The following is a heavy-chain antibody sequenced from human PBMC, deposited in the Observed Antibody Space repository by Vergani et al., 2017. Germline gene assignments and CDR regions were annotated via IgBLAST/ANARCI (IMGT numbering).Heavy chain of an antibody. V-gene: IGHV4-34*01. CDR1: GGSFSGYY. Sequence: QVQLQQWGAGLLKPSETLSLTCAVYGGSFSGYYWSWIRQPPGKGLEWIGEINHSGSTNYNQSLKSRVTISVDTSKNQFSLKLSSVTAADTAVYYCARFRGVVVVPAAPAGFDYWGQGTLVTVSS. CDR2: INHSGST. D-gene: IGHD2-2*01. J-gene: IGHJ4*02. CDR3: ARFRGVVVVPAAPAGFDY.